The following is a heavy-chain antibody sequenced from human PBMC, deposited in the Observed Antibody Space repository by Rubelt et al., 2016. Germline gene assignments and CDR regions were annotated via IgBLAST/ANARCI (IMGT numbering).Heavy chain of an antibody. Sequence: QVQLQESAPGLVKPSQTLSLTCTVSGGSISSGGYYWTWIRQHPGKGLEWIGYIYYSGSTYYNPSLKSRVTISVDTSKNQFSLKVYSVTAAETAGYYCSRTYRYYSDYWGQGTLVTVSS. CDR3: SRTYRYYSDY. V-gene: IGHV4-31*03. J-gene: IGHJ4*02. CDR2: IYYSGST. CDR1: GGSISSGGYY. D-gene: IGHD1-26*01.